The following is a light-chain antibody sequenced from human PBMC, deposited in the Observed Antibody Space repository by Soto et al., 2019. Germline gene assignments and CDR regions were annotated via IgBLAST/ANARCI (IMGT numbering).Light chain of an antibody. Sequence: DIQMTQSPSTLSASVGDRVAITFRASQSISSWLAWYQQKPGKAPKVLIYDASSLESGVPSRFSGSGSGTEFTLTISSLQPDDFATYYCQQYNSYPITFGQGTRLENK. V-gene: IGKV1-5*01. J-gene: IGKJ5*01. CDR3: QQYNSYPIT. CDR2: DAS. CDR1: QSISSW.